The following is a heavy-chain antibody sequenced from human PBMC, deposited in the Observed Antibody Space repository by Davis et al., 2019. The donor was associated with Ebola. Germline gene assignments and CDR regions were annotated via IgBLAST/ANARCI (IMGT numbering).Heavy chain of an antibody. Sequence: ASVKVSCKASGYTFTGYYMHWVRQAPGQGLEWMGWINPNSGGTNYAQKFQGRVTMTRDTSISTAYMELSRLRSDDTAVYYCARDYGDYASLVTQADYYYYYGMDVWGQGATVTVSS. J-gene: IGHJ6*02. V-gene: IGHV1-2*02. D-gene: IGHD4-17*01. CDR3: ARDYGDYASLVTQADYYYYYGMDV. CDR1: GYTFTGYY. CDR2: INPNSGGT.